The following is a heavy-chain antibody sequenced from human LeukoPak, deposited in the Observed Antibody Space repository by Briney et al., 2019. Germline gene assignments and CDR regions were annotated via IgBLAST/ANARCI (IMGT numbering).Heavy chain of an antibody. D-gene: IGHD2-2*01. J-gene: IGHJ4*02. CDR2: IWYDGSNK. Sequence: PGKSLRLSCAASGFTFRSYGMHWVRQAPGKGLEWVAVIWYDGSNKYYADSVKGRFTISRDNSENTLYLQMNSLRAEDTALYYCAKEGCSSTSCYEGFDYWGQGTLVTVSS. CDR1: GFTFRSYG. CDR3: AKEGCSSTSCYEGFDY. V-gene: IGHV3-33*06.